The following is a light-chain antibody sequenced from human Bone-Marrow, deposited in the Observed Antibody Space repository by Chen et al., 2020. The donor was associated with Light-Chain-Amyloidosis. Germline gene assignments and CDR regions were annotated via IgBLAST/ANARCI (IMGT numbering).Light chain of an antibody. J-gene: IGLJ2*01. CDR1: SGRIASNY. CDR3: QSYDSSNQGVV. Sequence: FMLTQPHSVSESPWKTVTISCTGSSGRIASNYVQWYQQRPGSAPTTVIFEDNHRPSGVPDRFSGSIDSSSNSASLTISGLKTEDEADYYCQSYDSSNQGVVFGGGTKLTVL. CDR2: EDN. V-gene: IGLV6-57*02.